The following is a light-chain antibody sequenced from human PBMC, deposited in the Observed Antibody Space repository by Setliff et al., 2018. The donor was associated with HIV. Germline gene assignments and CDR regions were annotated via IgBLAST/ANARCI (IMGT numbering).Light chain of an antibody. V-gene: IGKV1-5*03. J-gene: IGKJ1*01. Sequence: DIQMTQSPSTLSASVGDRVTITCRASHTIGSNLLAWYQQKPGKAPKLLIYRASTLESGVPSRFSGSGSGTEFTLTISSLQPDDFATYYCQQYNFYSLTFGQGTKVDIK. CDR2: RAS. CDR3: QQYNFYSLT. CDR1: HTIGSNL.